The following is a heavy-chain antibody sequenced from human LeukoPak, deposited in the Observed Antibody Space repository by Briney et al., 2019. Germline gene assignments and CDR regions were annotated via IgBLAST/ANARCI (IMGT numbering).Heavy chain of an antibody. CDR2: IYTSGST. J-gene: IGHJ4*02. D-gene: IGHD6-13*01. Sequence: PSETLSLTCTVSGGSISSYYWSWLRQPAGKGLEWIGRIYTSGSTNYNPSLKSRVTMSVDTSKNQFSLKLSSVTAADTAVYYCARDRSIAAAGVDYFDYWGQGTLVTVSS. CDR1: GGSISSYY. V-gene: IGHV4-4*07. CDR3: ARDRSIAAAGVDYFDY.